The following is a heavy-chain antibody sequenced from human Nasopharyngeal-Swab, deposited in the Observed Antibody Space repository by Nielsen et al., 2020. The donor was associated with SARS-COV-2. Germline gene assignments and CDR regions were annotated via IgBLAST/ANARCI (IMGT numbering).Heavy chain of an antibody. CDR1: GFTFGSYW. V-gene: IGHV3-74*01. CDR2: INADGSAT. CDR3: GRDGSNKWGIKTDY. D-gene: IGHD1-26*01. J-gene: IGHJ4*02. Sequence: GGSLRLSCAASGFTFGSYWMHWVRQAPGKGLMWVSHINADGSATTYADSVKGRFTISRDNAKSTLYLQMDSLRAEDTAVYYCGRDGSNKWGIKTDYWGQGTLVTVSS.